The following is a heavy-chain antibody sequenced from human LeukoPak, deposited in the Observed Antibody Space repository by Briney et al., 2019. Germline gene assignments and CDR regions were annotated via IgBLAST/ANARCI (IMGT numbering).Heavy chain of an antibody. J-gene: IGHJ4*02. CDR1: GFTFSSYA. V-gene: IGHV3-30-3*01. CDR2: ISYDGSNK. Sequence: GGSLRLSCAASGFTFSSYAMHWVRQAPGKGLEWVAVISYDGSNKYYADSVKGRFTISRDNSKNTLYLQMNSLRAEDTAVYYCARENGDYGDHNGFDYWGQGTLVTVSS. CDR3: ARENGDYGDHNGFDY. D-gene: IGHD4-17*01.